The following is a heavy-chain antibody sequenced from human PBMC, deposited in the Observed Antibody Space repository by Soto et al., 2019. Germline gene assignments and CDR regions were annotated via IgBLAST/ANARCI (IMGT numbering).Heavy chain of an antibody. CDR1: GGSFSGYY. Sequence: SETLSLTCAVYGGSFSGYYWSWIRQPPGKGLEWIGEINHSGSTNYNPSLKSRVTISVDTSKNQFSLKLSSVTAADTAVYYCARGSSGSPYYDFWSGRSTSWFDPWGQGTLVTVSS. J-gene: IGHJ5*02. V-gene: IGHV4-34*01. CDR2: INHSGST. D-gene: IGHD3-3*01. CDR3: ARGSSGSPYYDFWSGRSTSWFDP.